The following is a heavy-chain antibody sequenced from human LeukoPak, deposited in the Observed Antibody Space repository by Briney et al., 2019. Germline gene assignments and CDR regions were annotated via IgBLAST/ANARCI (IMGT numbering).Heavy chain of an antibody. J-gene: IGHJ4*02. V-gene: IGHV4-59*08. Sequence: SETLSLTCTVSGGSISSYYWSWIRQPPGKGLEWIGYIYYSGSTNYNPSLKSRVTISVDTSKNQFSLKLSSVTAADTAVYYCARHRTGEVDYWGQGTLGTVSS. CDR2: IYYSGST. D-gene: IGHD7-27*01. CDR3: ARHRTGEVDY. CDR1: GGSISSYY.